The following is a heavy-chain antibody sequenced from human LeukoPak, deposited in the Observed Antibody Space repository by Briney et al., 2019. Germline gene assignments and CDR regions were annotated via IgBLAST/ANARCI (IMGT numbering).Heavy chain of an antibody. Sequence: PGGSLRLSCAASGFTFSSYEMNWVRQAPGKGLEWVSYISSSGSTIYYADSVKGRFTISRDNAKNTLYLQMNSLRAEDTAVYYCARRGAAVGTGDYWGQGTLVTVSS. CDR1: GFTFSSYE. V-gene: IGHV3-48*03. D-gene: IGHD6-13*01. J-gene: IGHJ4*02. CDR2: ISSSGSTI. CDR3: ARRGAAVGTGDY.